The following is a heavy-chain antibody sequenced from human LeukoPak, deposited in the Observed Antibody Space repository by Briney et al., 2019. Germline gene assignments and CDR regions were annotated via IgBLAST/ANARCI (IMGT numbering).Heavy chain of an antibody. CDR2: IYYSGST. CDR1: GGSISSSSYY. V-gene: IGHV4-39*07. D-gene: IGHD3-9*01. Sequence: PSETLSLTCTVSGGSISSSSYYWGWIRQPPGKGLEWIGSIYYSGSTYYNPSLKSRVTISVDTSKNQFSLKLSSVTAADTAVYYCAREMYDKQGLNWFDPWGQGTLVTVSS. J-gene: IGHJ5*02. CDR3: AREMYDKQGLNWFDP.